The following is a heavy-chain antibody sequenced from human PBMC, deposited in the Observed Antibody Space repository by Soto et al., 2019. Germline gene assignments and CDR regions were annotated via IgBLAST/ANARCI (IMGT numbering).Heavy chain of an antibody. CDR3: AREKWLLRRNDPSYI. CDR2: INPNGGST. Sequence: QVQLVQSGAEVKKPGASVKVSCKASGYTFINYYMHWVRQAPGQGLEWMGIINPNGGSTTYAQKFQGIATLTRDTSTNTVNMELSSLRSEDTAVYYCAREKWLLRRNDPSYIWDQGTMVTVSS. V-gene: IGHV1-46*01. CDR1: GYTFINYY. D-gene: IGHD6-19*01. J-gene: IGHJ3*02.